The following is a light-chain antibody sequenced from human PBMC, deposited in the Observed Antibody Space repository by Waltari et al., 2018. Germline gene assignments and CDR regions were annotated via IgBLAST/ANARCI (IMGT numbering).Light chain of an antibody. CDR2: AAS. Sequence: DIQMTQSPSSLSASVGDRVTIPCRASQSIRSYLNWYQQKPGKAPKLLIYAASSLQSGVPSRFSGSGSGTDFTLTISSLQPEDFATYYCQQSYSTPSFGGGTQVEIK. J-gene: IGKJ4*01. CDR1: QSIRSY. CDR3: QQSYSTPS. V-gene: IGKV1-39*01.